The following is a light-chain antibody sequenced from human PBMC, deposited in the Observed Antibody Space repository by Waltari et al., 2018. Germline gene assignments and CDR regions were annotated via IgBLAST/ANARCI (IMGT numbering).Light chain of an antibody. Sequence: QSALTQPASVSGSPGQSITISCTGTSSDIGGHNYVSWYQQHPGKAPKLVIFEVTTRPSGFSNRFSGSKSGNPASLTISGLQAEDEADYYCTSYTTSVTWVFGGGTKVTVL. J-gene: IGLJ3*02. CDR2: EVT. CDR3: TSYTTSVTWV. CDR1: SSDIGGHNY. V-gene: IGLV2-14*01.